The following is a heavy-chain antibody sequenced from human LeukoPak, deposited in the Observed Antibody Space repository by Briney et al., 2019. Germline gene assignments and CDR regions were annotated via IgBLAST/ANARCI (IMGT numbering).Heavy chain of an antibody. CDR2: IKQDGSEK. J-gene: IGHJ3*02. CDR1: GFTFSSYW. D-gene: IGHD3-10*01. V-gene: IGHV3-7*02. CDR3: ARGRSIAILRGVAISDGFDI. Sequence: GGSLRLSCAASGFTFSSYWMNWVRQAPGKGLEWVANIKQDGSEKYYVDSVKGRFTISRDNAKNSLYLHMNCLRPDDTAVYYCARGRSIAILRGVAISDGFDIWGQGTKVTVS.